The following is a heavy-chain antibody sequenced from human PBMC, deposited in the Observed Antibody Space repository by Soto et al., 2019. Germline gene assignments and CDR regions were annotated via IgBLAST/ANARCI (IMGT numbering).Heavy chain of an antibody. D-gene: IGHD3-3*01. CDR1: GYSFTSYW. V-gene: IGHV5-51*01. Sequence: PGESLKISCKGSGYSFTSYWIGWVRQMPWKGLEWMGIIYPGDSDTRYSPSFQGQVTISADKSISTAYLQWSSLKASDTAMYYCARGVTIFGVVTPSWFDPWGQGTLVTVSS. CDR3: ARGVTIFGVVTPSWFDP. CDR2: IYPGDSDT. J-gene: IGHJ5*02.